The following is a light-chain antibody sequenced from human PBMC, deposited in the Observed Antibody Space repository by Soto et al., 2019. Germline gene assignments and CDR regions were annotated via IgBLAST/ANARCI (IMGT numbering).Light chain of an antibody. Sequence: QSALTQPPSASGSPGQSLTISCTGTSSDLGAYNYVSWYQQRPGKAPKLVIYDVSKRPSGVPDRFSGSKSGNTASLTSSGLQAKDEADDDGWSYTCALDVFGTGTMVTDL. CDR3: WSYTCALDV. V-gene: IGLV2-11*01. J-gene: IGLJ1*01. CDR1: SSDLGAYNY. CDR2: DVS.